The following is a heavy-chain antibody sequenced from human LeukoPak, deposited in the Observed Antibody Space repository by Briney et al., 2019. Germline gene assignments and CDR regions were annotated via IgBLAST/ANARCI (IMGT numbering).Heavy chain of an antibody. Sequence: ASVKLSFKVSGYTLTELSMHWVRQAPGKGLEWMGGFDPEDGETIYAQKFQGRVTMTEDTSTDTAYMELSSLRSEDTAVYYCATRYYDSSGYRLFDYWGQGTLVTVSS. D-gene: IGHD3-22*01. CDR1: GYTLTELS. V-gene: IGHV1-24*01. CDR3: ATRYYDSSGYRLFDY. J-gene: IGHJ4*02. CDR2: FDPEDGET.